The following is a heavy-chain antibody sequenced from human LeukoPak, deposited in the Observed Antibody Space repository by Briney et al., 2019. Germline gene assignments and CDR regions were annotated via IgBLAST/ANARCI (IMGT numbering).Heavy chain of an antibody. CDR1: GFTFSRYG. Sequence: AGGSLRLSCAASGFTFSRYGMHWVRQAPGKGLEWVAVIWHDGSYEYYADSVKGRFTISRDNAKNSLYLQMNSLRAGDTAVYYCARDLVSSSGYCDYWGQGTLVTVSS. V-gene: IGHV3-33*01. D-gene: IGHD6-19*01. J-gene: IGHJ4*01. CDR3: ARDLVSSSGYCDY. CDR2: IWHDGSYE.